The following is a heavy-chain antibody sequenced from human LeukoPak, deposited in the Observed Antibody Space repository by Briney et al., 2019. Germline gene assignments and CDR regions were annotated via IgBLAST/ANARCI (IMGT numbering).Heavy chain of an antibody. CDR1: GGSISSSSYY. D-gene: IGHD3-10*01. CDR2: IYYSGST. V-gene: IGHV4-39*01. J-gene: IGHJ6*03. CDR3: AKTQTRVV. Sequence: SETLPLTCTVSGGSISSSSYYWGWIRQPPGKGLEWIGSIYYSGSTFYNPSLKSRVTISVDTSKNQFSLKLSSVTATDTAVYYCAKTQTRVVWGKGTTATVSS.